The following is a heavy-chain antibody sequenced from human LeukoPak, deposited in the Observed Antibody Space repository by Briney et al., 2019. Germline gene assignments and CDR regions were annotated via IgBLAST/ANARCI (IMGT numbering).Heavy chain of an antibody. J-gene: IGHJ4*02. Sequence: GGSLRLSCAASGFTFSSYAMHWVRQALGKGLEWAAVISYDGSNKYYADSVKGRFTISRDNSKNTLYLQMNSLRAEDTAVYYCARDAQYSSSWYGVLDYWGQGTLVTVSS. CDR2: ISYDGSNK. CDR1: GFTFSSYA. D-gene: IGHD6-13*01. CDR3: ARDAQYSSSWYGVLDY. V-gene: IGHV3-30-3*01.